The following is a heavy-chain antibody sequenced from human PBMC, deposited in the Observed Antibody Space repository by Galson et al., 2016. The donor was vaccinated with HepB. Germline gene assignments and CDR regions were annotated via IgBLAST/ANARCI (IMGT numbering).Heavy chain of an antibody. CDR3: TTHCHLDCYYGVDV. Sequence: SLRLSCAASGFTFTDSSLHWVRQAPGKGLEWVGLIRRTTNGGATDYAASVKGRFTISRDDSENTLYLQMNSLKTEDTAVYYCTTHCHLDCYYGVDVWGQGTTVIVSS. D-gene: IGHD2-21*02. CDR1: GFTFTDSS. J-gene: IGHJ6*02. V-gene: IGHV3-15*01. CDR2: IRRTTNGGAT.